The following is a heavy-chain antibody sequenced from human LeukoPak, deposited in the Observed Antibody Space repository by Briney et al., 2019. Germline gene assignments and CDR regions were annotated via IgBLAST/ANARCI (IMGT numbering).Heavy chain of an antibody. CDR2: INPNSGGT. J-gene: IGHJ4*02. D-gene: IGHD6-13*01. V-gene: IGHV1-2*02. CDR1: GYTFTGYY. Sequence: ASVRFSCKASGYTFTGYYMHWVRHAPGQGLEWMGWINPNSGGTNYAQKFQGRVTMTRDTSISTAYMELSRLRSDDTAVYYCARDRGQQLANFDYWGQGTLVTVSS. CDR3: ARDRGQQLANFDY.